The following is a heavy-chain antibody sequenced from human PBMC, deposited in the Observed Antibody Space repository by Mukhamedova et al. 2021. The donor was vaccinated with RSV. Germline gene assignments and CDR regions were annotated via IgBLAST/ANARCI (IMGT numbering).Heavy chain of an antibody. V-gene: IGHV1-69*06. CDR2: IIPIFGTA. J-gene: IGHJ6*03. CDR3: ARRASEYYYYYYMDV. Sequence: GGIIPIFGTANYAQKFQGRVTITADKSTSTAYMELSSLRSEDTAVYYCARRASEYYYYYYMDVWGKGTTVTVSS.